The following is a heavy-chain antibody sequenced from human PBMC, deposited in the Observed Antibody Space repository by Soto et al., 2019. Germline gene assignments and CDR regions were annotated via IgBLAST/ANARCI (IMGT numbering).Heavy chain of an antibody. CDR1: GFTFSSYG. D-gene: IGHD3-22*01. CDR3: AKKTYYDSSGLDY. CDR2: ISYDGSNK. J-gene: IGHJ4*02. Sequence: GVSLRLSWAASGFTFSSYGMHLVRQAPGKGLEWVAVISYDGSNKYYADSVKGRFTISRDNSKNTLYLQMNSLRAEDTAVYYCAKKTYYDSSGLDYWGQGTLVTVSS. V-gene: IGHV3-30*18.